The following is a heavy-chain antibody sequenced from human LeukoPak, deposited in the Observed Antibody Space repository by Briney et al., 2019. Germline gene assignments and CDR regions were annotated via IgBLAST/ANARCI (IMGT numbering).Heavy chain of an antibody. V-gene: IGHV4-34*01. D-gene: IGHD6-13*01. CDR2: INHSGST. Sequence: PSETLSLTCAVYGGSFSGYYLSWIRQPPGKGLEWIGEINHSGSTNYNPSLKSRVTISVDTSKNQFSLKLSSVTAADTAVYYCARFRYSSTKIERDWGQGTLVSVSS. CDR3: ARFRYSSTKIERD. CDR1: GGSFSGYY. J-gene: IGHJ4*02.